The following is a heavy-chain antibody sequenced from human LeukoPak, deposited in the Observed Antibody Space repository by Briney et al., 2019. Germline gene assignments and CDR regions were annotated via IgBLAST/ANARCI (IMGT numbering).Heavy chain of an antibody. Sequence: SETLSLTCTVSGGSISSYNWSWIRQPPGKGLEWIGYIYYSGSTNYNPSLKSRVTISVDTSKNQFSLKLSSVTAADTAVYYCARVRFFGSGRTGFDYWGQGTLVTVSS. J-gene: IGHJ4*02. CDR1: GGSISSYN. V-gene: IGHV4-59*01. CDR2: IYYSGST. CDR3: ARVRFFGSGRTGFDY. D-gene: IGHD3-3*01.